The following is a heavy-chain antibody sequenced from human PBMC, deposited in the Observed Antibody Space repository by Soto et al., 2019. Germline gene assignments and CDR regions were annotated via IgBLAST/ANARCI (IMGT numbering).Heavy chain of an antibody. CDR2: ISGSGGST. J-gene: IGHJ4*02. CDR1: GFTFSSYA. V-gene: IGHV3-23*01. D-gene: IGHD6-19*01. CDR3: AKPPDLQWLVLPLA. Sequence: GGSLRLSCAASGFTFSSYAMSWVRQAPGKGLEWVSAISGSGGSTYYADSVKGRFTISRDNSKNTLYLQMNSLRAEDTAVYYCAKPPDLQWLVLPLAWGQGTLVTVSS.